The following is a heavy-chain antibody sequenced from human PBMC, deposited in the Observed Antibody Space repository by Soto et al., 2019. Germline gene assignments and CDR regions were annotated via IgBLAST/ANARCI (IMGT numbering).Heavy chain of an antibody. V-gene: IGHV3-15*01. Sequence: GGSLRLSCAASGFTFSNAWMSWVRQAPGKGLEWVGRIKSKTDGGTTDYAAPVKGRFTIARDDSKNTLYLQMNSLKTEDTAVYYCTTLNENYDSLTGYYVGWGQGTLVTVSS. CDR2: IKSKTDGGTT. J-gene: IGHJ4*02. D-gene: IGHD3-9*01. CDR3: TTLNENYDSLTGYYVG. CDR1: GFTFSNAW.